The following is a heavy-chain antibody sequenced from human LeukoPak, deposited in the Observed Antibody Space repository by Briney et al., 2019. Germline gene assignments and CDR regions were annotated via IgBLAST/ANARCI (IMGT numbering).Heavy chain of an antibody. CDR1: GGSISSYY. CDR2: IYYSEST. Sequence: SETLSLTCTVSGGSISSYYWSWIRQPPGKGLERIGYIYYSESTNYNPSLKSRVTISVDTSKNQFSLKLSSVTAADTAVYYCARGGRKQWLSAFDIWGQGTMVTVSS. J-gene: IGHJ3*02. V-gene: IGHV4-59*01. D-gene: IGHD6-19*01. CDR3: ARGGRKQWLSAFDI.